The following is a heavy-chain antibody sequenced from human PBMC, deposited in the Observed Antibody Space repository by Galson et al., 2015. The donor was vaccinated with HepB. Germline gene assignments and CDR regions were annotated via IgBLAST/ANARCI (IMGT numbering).Heavy chain of an antibody. CDR2: IYYSGST. J-gene: IGHJ4*02. V-gene: IGHV4-59*08. Sequence: ETLSLTCTVSGGSISSYYWSWIRQPPGKGLEWIGYIYYSGSTNYNPSLKSRVTISVDTSKNQFSLKLSSVTAADTAVYYCARHRSSGWYPLFDYWGQGTLVTVSS. CDR1: GGSISSYY. D-gene: IGHD6-19*01. CDR3: ARHRSSGWYPLFDY.